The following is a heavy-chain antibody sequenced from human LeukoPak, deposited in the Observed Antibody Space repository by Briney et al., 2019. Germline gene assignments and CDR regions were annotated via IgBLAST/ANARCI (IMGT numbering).Heavy chain of an antibody. CDR3: ARDHNWGPDY. J-gene: IGHJ4*02. CDR1: GYRFTGYY. Sequence: ASVKVSCKASGYRFTGYYMHWVRQDPGQGLEWMGWISPESGGTNYPQKFQGRVSLTRDTSISTAYMELSRLTSDDTAVYYCARDHNWGPDYWGQGTLVSVSS. CDR2: ISPESGGT. D-gene: IGHD7-27*01. V-gene: IGHV1-2*02.